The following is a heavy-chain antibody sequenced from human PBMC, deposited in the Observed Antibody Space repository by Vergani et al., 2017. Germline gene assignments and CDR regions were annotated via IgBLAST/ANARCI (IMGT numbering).Heavy chain of an antibody. J-gene: IGHJ6*03. D-gene: IGHD4/OR15-4a*01. CDR2: ISSSSSTI. CDR3: ARRKTIRDYYYMDV. V-gene: IGHV3-48*01. Sequence: EVQLVESGGGLVQPGGSLRLSCAASGFTFSSYSMNWVRQAPGKGLEWVSYISSSSSTIYYADSVKGRFTISRDNAKNSLYLQMNSLRSEDTAVYYCARRKTIRDYYYMDVWGKGTTVTVSS. CDR1: GFTFSSYS.